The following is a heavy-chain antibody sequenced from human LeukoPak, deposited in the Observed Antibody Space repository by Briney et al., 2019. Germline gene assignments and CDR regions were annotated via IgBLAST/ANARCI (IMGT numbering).Heavy chain of an antibody. CDR3: ARDLIHCSGGSCYSGLPNTHFYYYYGMDV. V-gene: IGHV3-20*04. Sequence: GASLRLSCAASGFTFDDYGMSWVGQVPGNGLEWVSVINWNGGRIGYGDSVKGRFTISRDNAKNSLYLQMNSLRAEDTALYYCARDLIHCSGGSCYSGLPNTHFYYYYGMDVWGQGTTVTVSS. CDR2: INWNGGRI. D-gene: IGHD2-15*01. J-gene: IGHJ6*02. CDR1: GFTFDDYG.